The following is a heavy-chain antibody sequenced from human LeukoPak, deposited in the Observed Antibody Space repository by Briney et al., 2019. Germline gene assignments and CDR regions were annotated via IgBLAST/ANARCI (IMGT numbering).Heavy chain of an antibody. Sequence: GGSLRLSCAASGFTFSSYWMSWVRQAPGKGLEWVANIKQDGSEKYYVDSVKGRFTISRDNAKNSLYLQMNSLRAEDTAVYCCAKDSRSYGYDYWGQGTLVTVSS. D-gene: IGHD5-18*01. CDR1: GFTFSSYW. CDR3: AKDSRSYGYDY. CDR2: IKQDGSEK. V-gene: IGHV3-7*01. J-gene: IGHJ4*02.